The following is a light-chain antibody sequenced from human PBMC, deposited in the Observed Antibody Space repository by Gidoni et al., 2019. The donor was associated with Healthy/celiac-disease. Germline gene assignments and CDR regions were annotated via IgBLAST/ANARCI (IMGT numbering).Light chain of an antibody. V-gene: IGKV3-20*01. CDR2: GAS. Sequence: EIVLPQSPGTLSLSPGERAPLSCRASQRVSSSYLAWYQQKPGQPPRLLIYGASRRATGIPDRFRGSGSGTDFTLTISRLEPEDFAVYYCQQYGSSPPVTFGPGTKVDIK. J-gene: IGKJ3*01. CDR1: QRVSSSY. CDR3: QQYGSSPPVT.